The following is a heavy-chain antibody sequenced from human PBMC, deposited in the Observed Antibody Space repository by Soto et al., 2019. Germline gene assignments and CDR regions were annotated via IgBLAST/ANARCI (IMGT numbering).Heavy chain of an antibody. Sequence: ASVKVSCKASGYTFTSYGISWVRQAPGQGLEWMGWISAYNGNTNYAQKLQGRVTMTTDTSTSTAYMELRSLRSDDTAVYYCARVSAGAYGYCSSTSCSEHAFDIWGQGTMVTVSS. CDR3: ARVSAGAYGYCSSTSCSEHAFDI. CDR2: ISAYNGNT. J-gene: IGHJ3*02. D-gene: IGHD2-2*01. V-gene: IGHV1-18*01. CDR1: GYTFTSYG.